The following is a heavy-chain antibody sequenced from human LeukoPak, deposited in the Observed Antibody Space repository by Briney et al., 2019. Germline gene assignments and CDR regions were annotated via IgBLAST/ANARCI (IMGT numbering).Heavy chain of an antibody. CDR3: ARDGYSSGYGQTTKSRPSDY. Sequence: SVTVSCTASGGTFSSYAISWARQAPGQGLEWMGGIIPIFGTANYAQKFQGRVTITADESTSTAYMELSSLRSEDTAVYYCARDGYSSGYGQTTKSRPSDYWGQGTLVTVSS. CDR2: IIPIFGTA. J-gene: IGHJ4*02. V-gene: IGHV1-69*13. CDR1: GGTFSSYA. D-gene: IGHD6-19*01.